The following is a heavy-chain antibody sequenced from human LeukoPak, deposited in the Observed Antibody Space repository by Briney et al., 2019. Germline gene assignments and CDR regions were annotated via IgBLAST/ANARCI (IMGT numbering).Heavy chain of an antibody. V-gene: IGHV3-23*01. CDR2: ISETSRKT. Sequence: GVSLRLSCAASGFTFNIYAMSWVRQAPEKGLEWVSAISETSRKTYYADPVKGRFTISRDNSKNTLYLQMNDLRDEDTAVYYCVQEARRDGYKLAPVAEHWGQGTLVTVSS. J-gene: IGHJ1*01. CDR1: GFTFNIYA. D-gene: IGHD5-24*01. CDR3: VQEARRDGYKLAPVAEH.